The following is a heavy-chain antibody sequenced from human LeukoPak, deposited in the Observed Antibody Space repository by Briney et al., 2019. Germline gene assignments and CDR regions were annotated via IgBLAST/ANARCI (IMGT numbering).Heavy chain of an antibody. J-gene: IGHJ5*02. V-gene: IGHV4-34*01. CDR3: ARIGRGGYCTPPTHPRFDP. D-gene: IGHD3-3*01. Sequence: SETLSLTCAVYGGSFSGYYWSWIRQPPGKGLEWIGEINHSGSTNYNPSLKSRVTISVDTSNNQFSLKLSSVTAADTAVYYCARIGRGGYCTPPTHPRFDPWGQGTLVTVSS. CDR2: INHSGST. CDR1: GGSFSGYY.